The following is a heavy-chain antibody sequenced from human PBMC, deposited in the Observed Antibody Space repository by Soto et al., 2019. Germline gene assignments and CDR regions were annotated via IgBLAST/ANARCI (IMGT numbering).Heavy chain of an antibody. J-gene: IGHJ4*02. V-gene: IGHV1-24*01. CDR2: FDPADGET. Sequence: ASVKVSCKVSGYTLTELSMHWVRQAPGKGLEWMGGFDPADGETIYAQKFQGRVTMTEDTSTDTAYMELSSLRSEDTAVYYCASRCGGDCSSDYWGQGTLVTVSS. CDR1: GYTLTELS. D-gene: IGHD2-21*02. CDR3: ASRCGGDCSSDY.